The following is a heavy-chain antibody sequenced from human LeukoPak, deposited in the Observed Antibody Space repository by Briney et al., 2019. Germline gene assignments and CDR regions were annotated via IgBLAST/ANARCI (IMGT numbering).Heavy chain of an antibody. J-gene: IGHJ4*02. CDR2: IYSSGST. D-gene: IGHD3-22*01. CDR1: GGSISSYY. CDR3: AREQGYDSTGYDY. Sequence: SETLSLTCTVSGGSISSYYWTWIRQPAGKGLEWIGRIYSSGSTNHNPSLKSRDSMSVDTSRNQFSLKLSSVTAADTAVYYCAREQGYDSTGYDYWGQTSVAPVSS. V-gene: IGHV4-4*07.